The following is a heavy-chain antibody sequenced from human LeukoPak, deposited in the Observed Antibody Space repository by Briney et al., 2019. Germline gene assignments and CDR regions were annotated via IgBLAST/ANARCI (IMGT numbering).Heavy chain of an antibody. Sequence: GGSLRLSCAASGFTFSTYSMNWVRQAPGKALEWVSYISSRSNDTYYGDSVKGRFTISRDNPKNSLYLQMNSLRAEDTAVYFCARPRGGGSHDDFDYWGQGTRVTVSP. V-gene: IGHV3-48*01. D-gene: IGHD1-26*01. J-gene: IGHJ4*02. CDR2: ISSRSNDT. CDR3: ARPRGGGSHDDFDY. CDR1: GFTFSTYS.